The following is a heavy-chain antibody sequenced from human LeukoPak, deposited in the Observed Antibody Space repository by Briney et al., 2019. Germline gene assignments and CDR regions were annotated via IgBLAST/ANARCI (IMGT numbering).Heavy chain of an antibody. CDR2: IYTSGST. V-gene: IGHV4-61*02. Sequence: SQTLSLTCTVSGGSISSGSYYWSWIRQPAGKGLEWIGRIYTSGSTNYNPSLKSRVTISVDTSKNQFSLKLSSVTAADTAVYYCASGYSYGYPTRSVDYWGQGTLVTVSS. D-gene: IGHD5-18*01. CDR3: ASGYSYGYPTRSVDY. CDR1: GGSISSGSYY. J-gene: IGHJ4*02.